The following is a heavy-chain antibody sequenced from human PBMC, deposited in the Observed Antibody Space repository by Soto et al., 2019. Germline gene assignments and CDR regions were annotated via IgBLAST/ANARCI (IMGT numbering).Heavy chain of an antibody. CDR1: GFLFPNAW. CDR2: IKNKGDGGTA. J-gene: IGHJ4*02. V-gene: IGHV3-15*01. CDR3: ATMGLYCSGGSCYSDN. Sequence: EVQLVESGGGLVKPGGSLRLSCAGSGFLFPNAWMSWFRQAPGKGLKWVGHIKNKGDGGTADHAAAVKGRFVISRDDSERMVFLQMNSLKVEDTAVYYCATMGLYCSGGSCYSDNWGQGALVTVSS. D-gene: IGHD2-15*01.